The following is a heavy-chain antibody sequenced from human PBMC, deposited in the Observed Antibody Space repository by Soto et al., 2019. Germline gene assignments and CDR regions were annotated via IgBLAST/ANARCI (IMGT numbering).Heavy chain of an antibody. CDR2: ISYDGSNK. V-gene: IGHV3-30-3*01. D-gene: IGHD2-21*02. Sequence: GGSLRLSCAASGFTFSSYAMHWVRQAPGKGLEWVAVISYDGSNKYYADSVKGRFTISRDNSKNTLYLQMNSLRAEDTAVYYCARDEKLGDRHWFDPWGQGTLVTVSS. CDR1: GFTFSSYA. CDR3: ARDEKLGDRHWFDP. J-gene: IGHJ5*02.